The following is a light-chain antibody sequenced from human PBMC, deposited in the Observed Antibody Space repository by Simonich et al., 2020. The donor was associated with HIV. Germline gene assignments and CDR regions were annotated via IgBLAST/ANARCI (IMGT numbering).Light chain of an antibody. CDR1: SSDVGGYNY. V-gene: IGLV2-14*03. CDR2: DVS. J-gene: IGLJ3*02. Sequence: QSALTQPASVSGSPGQSITISCTGTSSDVGGYNYVSWYQQHPGKAPKLLIYDVSNRPSGGSNRFSGSKSANTASLTISGLQAEDEAEYYCSSYTSSSTLVFGGGTKLTVL. CDR3: SSYTSSSTLV.